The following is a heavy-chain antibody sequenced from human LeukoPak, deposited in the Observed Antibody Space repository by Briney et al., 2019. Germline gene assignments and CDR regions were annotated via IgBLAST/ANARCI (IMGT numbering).Heavy chain of an antibody. Sequence: ASVKVSCKASGYTFTSYGISWVRQAPGKGLEWMGWISAYKGNTNYAQKLQGRVTMTTDTSTSTAYMELRSLRSDDTAVYYCARDRAYYYDSSGYYGEAADYWGQGTLVTVSS. CDR3: ARDRAYYYDSSGYYGEAADY. V-gene: IGHV1-18*01. J-gene: IGHJ4*02. CDR2: ISAYKGNT. CDR1: GYTFTSYG. D-gene: IGHD3-22*01.